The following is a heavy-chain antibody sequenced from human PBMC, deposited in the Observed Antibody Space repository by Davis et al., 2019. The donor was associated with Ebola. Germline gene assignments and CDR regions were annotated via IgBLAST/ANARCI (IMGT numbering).Heavy chain of an antibody. CDR1: GFIFNTYG. J-gene: IGHJ4*02. V-gene: IGHV3-30*02. CDR2: IRNDASNK. D-gene: IGHD2-15*01. Sequence: GESLKISCVASGFIFNTYGMHWVRQAPGKGLEWVTFIRNDASNKFYGDSVQGRFTVSRDNSNNTLYLQMNRLRAEDTAVYYCGSPVVAWGQGTLVTVSS. CDR3: GSPVVA.